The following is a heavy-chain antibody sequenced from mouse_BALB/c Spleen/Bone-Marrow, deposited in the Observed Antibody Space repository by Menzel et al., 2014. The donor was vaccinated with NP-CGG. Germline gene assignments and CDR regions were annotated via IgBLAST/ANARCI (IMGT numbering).Heavy chain of an antibody. J-gene: IGHJ3*01. Sequence: QVQLKHSGPELVKPGASVKISCKASGYTFTDYYLSWVLQKPGQGLEWIGWIYPGGGNTYYNEKFKGMATLTVDTSSSTAYMQPSSLTSEDTAVYFCARSGYYDYVFPYWGQGTLVTVSA. CDR1: GYTFTDYY. CDR3: ARSGYYDYVFPY. V-gene: IGHV1-84*02. CDR2: IYPGGGNT. D-gene: IGHD2-4*01.